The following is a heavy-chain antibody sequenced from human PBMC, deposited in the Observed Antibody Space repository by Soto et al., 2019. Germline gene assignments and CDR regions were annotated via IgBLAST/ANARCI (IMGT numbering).Heavy chain of an antibody. CDR3: ARVYCSGGSCYEFDY. CDR2: IYYSGST. CDR1: GGSISSGGYY. V-gene: IGHV4-31*03. D-gene: IGHD2-15*01. Sequence: PSETLSLTCTVSGGSISSGGYYWSWIRQHPGKGLEWIGYIYYSGSTYYNPSLKSRVTISVDTSKNQFSLKLSSVTAAYTAVFYCARVYCSGGSCYEFDYWGQGTLVTVSS. J-gene: IGHJ4*02.